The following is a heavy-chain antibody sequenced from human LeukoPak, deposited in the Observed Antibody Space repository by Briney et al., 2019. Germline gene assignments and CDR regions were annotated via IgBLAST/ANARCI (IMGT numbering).Heavy chain of an antibody. CDR3: ARQGASWYYGSGSYYGNDY. CDR2: IYYSGST. Sequence: SETLSLTCTVSGGSISSSSYCWGWIRQPPGKGLEWIGSIYYSGSTYYNPSLKSRVTISVDTSKNQFSLKLSSVTAADTAVYYCARQGASWYYGSGSYYGNDYWGQGTLVTVSS. J-gene: IGHJ4*02. V-gene: IGHV4-39*01. D-gene: IGHD3-10*01. CDR1: GGSISSSSYC.